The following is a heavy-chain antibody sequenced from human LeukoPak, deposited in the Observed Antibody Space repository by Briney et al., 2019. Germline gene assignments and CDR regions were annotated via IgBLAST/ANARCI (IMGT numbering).Heavy chain of an antibody. CDR3: ARSGGTSGPELDY. CDR2: INPYSGGT. V-gene: IGHV1-2*02. CDR1: GYTFTGYY. Sequence: ASVKVSCKASGYTFTGYYMHWVRQAPGQGLEWMGLINPYSGGTNYAQRFQDRVSMTRDTSISTAYMELSRVTSDDTAVYYCARSGGTSGPELDYWGQGTLVPVSS. J-gene: IGHJ4*02. D-gene: IGHD3-3*01.